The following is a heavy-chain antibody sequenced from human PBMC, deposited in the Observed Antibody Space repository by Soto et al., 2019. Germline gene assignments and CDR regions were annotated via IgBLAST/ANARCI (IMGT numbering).Heavy chain of an antibody. J-gene: IGHJ4*02. CDR1: GFTFSSYW. Sequence: GGSLRLSCAASGFTFSSYWMSWVRQAPGKGLEWVANIKQDESEKYYVDSVKGRFTISRDNAKNSLYLQMNSLRAEDTAVYYCARDQSYGDYTLDYWGQGTLVTVSS. D-gene: IGHD4-17*01. CDR2: IKQDESEK. CDR3: ARDQSYGDYTLDY. V-gene: IGHV3-7*03.